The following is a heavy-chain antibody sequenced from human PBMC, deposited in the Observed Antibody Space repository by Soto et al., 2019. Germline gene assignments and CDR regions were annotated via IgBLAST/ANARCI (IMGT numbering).Heavy chain of an antibody. J-gene: IGHJ4*02. CDR1: GFTFSSYS. V-gene: IGHV3-21*01. Sequence: PGGSLRLSCAASGFTFSSYSMNWVRQAPGKGLEWVSSISSSSSYIYYADSVKGRFTISRDNAKNSLYLQMNSLRAEDTTVYYCARDPPTRRTRDFGVVIAASFVDYWGQRTLVTVSS. D-gene: IGHD3-3*01. CDR3: ARDPPTRRTRDFGVVIAASFVDY. CDR2: ISSSSSYI.